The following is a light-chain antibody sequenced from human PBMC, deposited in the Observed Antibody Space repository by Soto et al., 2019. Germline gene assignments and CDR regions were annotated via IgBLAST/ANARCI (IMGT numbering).Light chain of an antibody. J-gene: IGLJ3*02. CDR1: SSDIGGYNY. V-gene: IGLV2-14*01. CDR2: EVS. CDR3: SSYTSTTTLWV. Sequence: QSALTQPASVSGSPGQSITISCTGTSSDIGGYNYVSWYQQHPGKAPKLIIYEVSDRPSGVSLRFSGSKSGNTASLTISGLQAEDEAAYYCSSYTSTTTLWVFGGGTKLTVL.